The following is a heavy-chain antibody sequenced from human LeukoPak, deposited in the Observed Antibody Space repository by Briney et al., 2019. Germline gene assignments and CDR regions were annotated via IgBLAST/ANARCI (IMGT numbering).Heavy chain of an antibody. CDR3: ARQGYCSGGTCYGWFDP. CDR2: IYYSGNT. J-gene: IGHJ5*02. CDR1: GGSMSNYY. D-gene: IGHD2-15*01. V-gene: IGHV4-59*08. Sequence: PSETLSLTCTVSGGSMSNYYWSWIRQPPGRGLEWIGFIYYSGNTNYNPSLKSRVTISVDTSKNQFSLKLSSVTAADTAVYYCARQGYCSGGTCYGWFDPWGQGTLVTVSS.